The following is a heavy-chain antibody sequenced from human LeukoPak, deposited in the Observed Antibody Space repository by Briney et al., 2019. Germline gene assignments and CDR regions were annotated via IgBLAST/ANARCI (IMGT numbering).Heavy chain of an antibody. CDR2: INHSGST. CDR1: GGSFSGYY. Sequence: SETLSLTCAVHGGSFSGYYWSWIRQPPGKGLEWIGEINHSGSTNYNPSLKSRVTISVDTSKNQFSLKLSSVTAADTAVYYCARSAWNYEYWGQGTLVTVSS. V-gene: IGHV4-34*01. J-gene: IGHJ4*02. CDR3: ARSAWNYEY. D-gene: IGHD1-7*01.